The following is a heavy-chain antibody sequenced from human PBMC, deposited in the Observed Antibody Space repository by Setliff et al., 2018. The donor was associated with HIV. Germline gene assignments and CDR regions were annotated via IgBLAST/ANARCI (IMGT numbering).Heavy chain of an antibody. V-gene: IGHV3-53*01. CDR2: IYSGGST. J-gene: IGHJ1*01. CDR1: GFTVSSNY. CDR3: TTHQTHSSPGEWFQH. D-gene: IGHD3-22*01. Sequence: PGGSLRLSCAASGFTVSSNYMSWVRQAPGKGLEWVSVIYSGGSTYYADSVKGRFTISRDNSKNTLYLQMNSLKTEDTAVYYCTTHQTHSSPGEWFQHWGQSTLVTVSS.